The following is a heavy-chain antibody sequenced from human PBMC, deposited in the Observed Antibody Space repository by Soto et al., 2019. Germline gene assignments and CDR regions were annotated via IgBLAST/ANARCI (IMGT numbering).Heavy chain of an antibody. J-gene: IGHJ4*02. CDR3: ARDDYTYGVY. CDR2: IGPYGNSK. CDR1: GFGFRHYF. Sequence: GGSLRLSCAASGFGFRHYFMSWMRQAPGKGLEWVSYIGPYGNSKYYADSVKGRFTVSRDDAKESLYLDMNNLRAEDTAVYYCARDDYTYGVYWGQGSLVTVSS. D-gene: IGHD5-12*01. V-gene: IGHV3-11*01.